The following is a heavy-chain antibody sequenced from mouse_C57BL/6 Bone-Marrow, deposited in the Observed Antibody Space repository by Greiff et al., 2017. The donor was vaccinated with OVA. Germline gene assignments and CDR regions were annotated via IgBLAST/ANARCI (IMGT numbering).Heavy chain of an antibody. CDR1: GYTFTSYW. V-gene: IGHV1-7*01. D-gene: IGHD1-1*01. Sequence: VKLQQSGAELAKPGASVKLSCKASGYTFTSYWMHWVKQRPGQGLEWIGYINPGSGYTKYNQKFKAKATLTADTSSRPAYMQLSRLTYEDSAVYYCARSPLLRVIPLAYWGQGTLVTVSA. J-gene: IGHJ3*01. CDR3: ARSPLLRVIPLAY. CDR2: INPGSGYT.